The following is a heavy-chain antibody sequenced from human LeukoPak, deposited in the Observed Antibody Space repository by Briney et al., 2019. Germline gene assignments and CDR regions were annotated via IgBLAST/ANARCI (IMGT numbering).Heavy chain of an antibody. V-gene: IGHV1-2*02. J-gene: IGHJ4*02. CDR2: INPDNGGT. D-gene: IGHD5-12*01. CDR3: ARDPSNSGYDYLYYFDY. Sequence: ASVKVSCKASGYTFTGYYMHWVRQAPGQGLEWMGWINPDNGGTNYAQKFQGKVTMTRDMSISTAYMELSRLRSDDTAVYYCARDPSNSGYDYLYYFDYWGQGTLVTVSS. CDR1: GYTFTGYY.